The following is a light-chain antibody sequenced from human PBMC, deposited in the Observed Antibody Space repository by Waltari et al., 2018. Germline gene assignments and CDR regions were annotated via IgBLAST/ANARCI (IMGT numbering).Light chain of an antibody. J-gene: IGKJ4*01. CDR3: QQYGSSPLT. CDR1: QSVSSSY. CDR2: GAS. V-gene: IGKV3-20*01. Sequence: DIVLTQSPGTLSLSPGERATLSCRASQSVSSSYLAWYQQKPGQAPRPLIYGASSRATGIPDRFSGSGSGTDFTLTISRLEPEDFAVYYCQQYGSSPLTFGGGTKVEIK.